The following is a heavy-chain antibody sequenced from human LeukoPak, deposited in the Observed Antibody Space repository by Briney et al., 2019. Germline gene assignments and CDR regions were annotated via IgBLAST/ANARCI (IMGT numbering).Heavy chain of an antibody. CDR2: IYSGGSA. CDR1: GFTFSSYY. D-gene: IGHD6-19*01. V-gene: IGHV3-66*01. CDR3: ARGYSSGWFDP. J-gene: IGHJ5*02. Sequence: GGSLRLSCEASGFTFSSYYMIWVRQAPGKGLEWVSIIYSGGSAYYADSVKGRFIISRDNSKNTLYLQMNSLRAEDTAVYHCARGYSSGWFDPWGQGTLVTVSS.